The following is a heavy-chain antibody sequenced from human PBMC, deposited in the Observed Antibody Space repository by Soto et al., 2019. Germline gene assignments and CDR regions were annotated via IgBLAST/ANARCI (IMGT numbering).Heavy chain of an antibody. J-gene: IGHJ4*02. CDR1: GGSISSSSYY. V-gene: IGHV4-39*01. CDR3: ARHRPHDYYGSGIKIWLFEY. CDR2: IYYSGST. D-gene: IGHD3-10*01. Sequence: PSETLSLTCTVSGGSISSSSYYWGWIRQPPGKGLEWIGSIYYSGSTYYNPSLKSRVTISVDTSKNQFSLKLSSVTAADTAVYYCARHRPHDYYGSGIKIWLFEYWGQGTLVTVSS.